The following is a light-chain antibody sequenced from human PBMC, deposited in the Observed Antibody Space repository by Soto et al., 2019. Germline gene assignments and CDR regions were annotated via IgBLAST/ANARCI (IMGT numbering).Light chain of an antibody. J-gene: IGKJ1*01. CDR2: AAS. CDR3: LLDFNYFWA. CDR1: QAIRSA. Sequence: AIQLTQSPSSLSASVGDRVTITCRASQAIRSALGWYQQRPGKVPKLLIYAASTLQRGVPSRFSGSGFGTDFILTISSLQPEDFATYYCLLDFNYFWAFGQGTKVEVK. V-gene: IGKV1-6*01.